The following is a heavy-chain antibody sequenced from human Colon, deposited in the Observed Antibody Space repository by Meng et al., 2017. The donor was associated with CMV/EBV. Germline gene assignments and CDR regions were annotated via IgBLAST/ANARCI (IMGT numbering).Heavy chain of an antibody. CDR2: INPVTGDT. CDR3: ATFGGDFDY. V-gene: IGHV1-2*02. Sequence: QGQLGQSGAEVKEPWASVKVSCKTSGYTFNGYFMHWVRQAPGQGLEWMGWINPVTGDTSYAQKFQVRVTMTRDTSISTAYMELSSLRSDDTAVYYCATFGGDFDYWGQGTLVTVSS. D-gene: IGHD3-3*01. CDR1: GYTFNGYF. J-gene: IGHJ4*02.